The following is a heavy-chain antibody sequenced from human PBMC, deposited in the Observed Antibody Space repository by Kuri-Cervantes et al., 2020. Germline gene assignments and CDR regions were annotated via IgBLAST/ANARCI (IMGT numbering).Heavy chain of an antibody. J-gene: IGHJ6*03. CDR3: ARTDCSSTSCYFYYYYMDV. CDR1: GFTFSDHY. D-gene: IGHD2-2*01. Sequence: GGSLRLSCAASGFTFSDHYMDWVRQAPGKGLEWVGRTRNKANSYTTEYAASVKGRFTISRDDSKNSLYLQMNSLKTEDTAVYYCARTDCSSTSCYFYYYYMDVWGKGTTVTVSS. V-gene: IGHV3-72*01. CDR2: TRNKANSYTT.